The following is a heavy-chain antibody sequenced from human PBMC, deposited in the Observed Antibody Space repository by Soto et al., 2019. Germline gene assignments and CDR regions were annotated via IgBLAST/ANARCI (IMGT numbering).Heavy chain of an antibody. J-gene: IGHJ4*02. CDR3: ATCGGPH. V-gene: IGHV3-15*07. CDR1: GFSFSNAW. CDR2: IKTKAEGGTT. Sequence: GGSLRLSCAASGFSFSNAWMNWVRQAPGGGLEWVGRIKTKAEGGTTDYAAPVKDRFTISRDDSKNTLSLQMNSLKSEDTAVYYCATCGGPHWGPGTLVTVSS. D-gene: IGHD2-21*01.